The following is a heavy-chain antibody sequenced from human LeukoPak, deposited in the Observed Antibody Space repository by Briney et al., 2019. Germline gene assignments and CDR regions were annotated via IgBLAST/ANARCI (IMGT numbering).Heavy chain of an antibody. CDR3: ARDPDTAMGGAAFDI. CDR1: GGTFSSYA. Sequence: ASVKVSCKASGGTFSSYAISWVRQAPGQGLEWMGAIIPIVGTANYAQKFQGRVTITADQSTSIAYMELSSLRSEDTAVYYCARDPDTAMGGAAFDIWGQGTMVTVSS. V-gene: IGHV1-69*13. D-gene: IGHD5-18*01. J-gene: IGHJ3*02. CDR2: IIPIVGTA.